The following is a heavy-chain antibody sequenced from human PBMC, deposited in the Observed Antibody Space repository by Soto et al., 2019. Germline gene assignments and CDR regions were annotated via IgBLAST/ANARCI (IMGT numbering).Heavy chain of an antibody. CDR1: GFSLSTSGVG. D-gene: IGHD1-1*01. Sequence: SGPTLVNPTQTLTLTCTFSGFSLSTSGVGVGWIRQPPGKALEWLALISWNDDQRYRPSLMSRLTITKDTSKNQVVLTMTNMDPLDSATYCCALTPGHPDYYYNGMDVWGQGTTVTVSS. J-gene: IGHJ6*02. CDR3: ALTPGHPDYYYNGMDV. V-gene: IGHV2-5*01. CDR2: ISWNDDQ.